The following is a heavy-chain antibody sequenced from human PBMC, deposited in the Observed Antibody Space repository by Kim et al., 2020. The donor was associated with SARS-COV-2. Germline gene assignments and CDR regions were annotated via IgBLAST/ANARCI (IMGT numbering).Heavy chain of an antibody. Sequence: SETLSLTRTVSGGSISTTNSYWSWIRQTPGTGLEWIGYIFHSGNTFYNSSLKSRLTMSVDKSKNQFSLILKSVTAADTAIYYCARSPAAGYCESSGYYFGTWGQGTLVTVPS. V-gene: IGHV4-30-4*01. D-gene: IGHD3-22*01. CDR2: IFHSGNT. J-gene: IGHJ4*02. CDR3: ARSPAAGYCESSGYYFGT. CDR1: GGSISTTNSY.